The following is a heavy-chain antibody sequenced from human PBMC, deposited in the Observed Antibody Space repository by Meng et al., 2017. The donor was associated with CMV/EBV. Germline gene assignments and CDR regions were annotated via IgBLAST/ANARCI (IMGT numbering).Heavy chain of an antibody. J-gene: IGHJ4*02. CDR1: GGSVSSASYY. D-gene: IGHD5-24*01. CDR3: ARFDGSNYPIFFGF. V-gene: IGHV4-61*01. Sequence: SETLSLTCTVSGGSVSSASYYWSWIRQPPGKGLEWIGYISYSGSTNYNPSLKSRVTLSVDTSKNQVSLKLSSVTAADTALYYCARFDGSNYPIFFGFWGQGTLVTVSS. CDR2: ISYSGST.